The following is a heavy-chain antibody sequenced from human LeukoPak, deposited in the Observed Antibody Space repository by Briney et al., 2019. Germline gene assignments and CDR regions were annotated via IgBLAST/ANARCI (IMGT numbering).Heavy chain of an antibody. CDR3: TQFLPRLGATTEVDY. V-gene: IGHV3-73*01. Sequence: GGSLRLSCAASGFTFSGSAMHWVRQAPGKGLEWVGRIRSKANSYATAYAASVKGRFTISRDDSKNTAYLQMNSLKTEDTAVYYCTQFLPRLGATTEVDYWGQGTLVTVSS. J-gene: IGHJ4*02. CDR2: IRSKANSYAT. CDR1: GFTFSGSA. D-gene: IGHD1-26*01.